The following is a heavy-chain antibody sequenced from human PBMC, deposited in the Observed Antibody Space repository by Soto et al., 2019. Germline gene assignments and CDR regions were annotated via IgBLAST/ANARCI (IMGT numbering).Heavy chain of an antibody. CDR3: TTDSYSTMIEVRFDY. Sequence: GGSLRLSCASSGFTFSNAWINWVRQAPGKGLEWVGRIKSKALGGTTDFAAPVRGRFAITRDDSRNMAYMQMNILNTEDTAVYFCTTDSYSTMIEVRFDYWGHGTLVTVSS. V-gene: IGHV3-15*07. CDR2: IKSKALGGTT. CDR1: GFTFSNAW. J-gene: IGHJ4*01. D-gene: IGHD3-22*01.